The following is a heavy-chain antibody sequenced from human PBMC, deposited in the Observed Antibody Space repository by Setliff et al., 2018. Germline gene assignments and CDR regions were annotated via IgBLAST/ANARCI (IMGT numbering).Heavy chain of an antibody. CDR2: ISSSSSYI. Sequence: LRLSCAASGFTFSSYSMNWVRQAPVKGLEWVSSISSSSSYIYYANSVKGRFTISRDNAKNPLYLQMNSLRAEDTAVYYCASHWCSSTSCFPCFDYWGQGTLVTVSA. V-gene: IGHV3-21*01. CDR1: GFTFSSYS. D-gene: IGHD2-2*01. J-gene: IGHJ4*02. CDR3: ASHWCSSTSCFPCFDY.